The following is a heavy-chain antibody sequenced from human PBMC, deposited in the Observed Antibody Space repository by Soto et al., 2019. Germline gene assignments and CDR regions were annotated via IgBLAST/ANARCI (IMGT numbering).Heavy chain of an antibody. Sequence: ASVKVSCKASGYTFTSYAMHWVRQAPGQRLEWMGWINAGNGNTKYSQKFQGRVTITRDTSASTAYMELSSLRSEDTAVYYCARDLIDYYGSGSYYEVNYYYYYGMDVCGQRTTVTVSS. CDR2: INAGNGNT. CDR3: ARDLIDYYGSGSYYEVNYYYYYGMDV. J-gene: IGHJ6*02. D-gene: IGHD3-10*01. V-gene: IGHV1-3*01. CDR1: GYTFTSYA.